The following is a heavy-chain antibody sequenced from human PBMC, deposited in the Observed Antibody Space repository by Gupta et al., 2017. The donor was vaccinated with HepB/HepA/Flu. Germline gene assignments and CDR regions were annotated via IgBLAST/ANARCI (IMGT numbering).Heavy chain of an antibody. CDR2: FRSKTYGGTR. D-gene: IGHD6-25*01. CDR3: SITAAVPEDFYYYMDV. J-gene: IGHJ6*03. Sequence: EVQLMVSGGDVVKPGRSLRLSCTGSELTFGDYTLTWFRQAPGKGLEWVAFFRSKTYGGTRNYAASVKGRFYMLRDDSKGVAHLQMNSLKIEDTAVYFCSITAAVPEDFYYYMDVWGKGTTVTVSS. V-gene: IGHV3-49*05. CDR1: ELTFGDYT.